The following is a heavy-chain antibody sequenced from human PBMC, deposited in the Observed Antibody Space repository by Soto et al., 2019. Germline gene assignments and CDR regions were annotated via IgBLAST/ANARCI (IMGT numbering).Heavy chain of an antibody. CDR2: ISGSGGST. Sequence: GGSLRLCCAASGFTFSSYAMSWVRQAPGKGLEWVSAISGSGGSTYYADSVKGRFTISRDNSKNTLYLQMNSLRAEDTAVYYCAKDGFGWFGELAGNWFDPWGQGTLVTVSS. CDR1: GFTFSSYA. J-gene: IGHJ5*02. D-gene: IGHD3-10*01. V-gene: IGHV3-23*01. CDR3: AKDGFGWFGELAGNWFDP.